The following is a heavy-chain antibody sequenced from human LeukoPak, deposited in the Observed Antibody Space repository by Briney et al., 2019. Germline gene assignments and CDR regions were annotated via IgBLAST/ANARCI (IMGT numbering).Heavy chain of an antibody. Sequence: PSETLSLTCTVSGGSISSYYWSWIRQPPGKGLEWIGYIYYSGSTNYNPSLKSRVTISVDTSKNQFSLKLSSVTAADTAVYYCARARSGYLYVFDYRGQGTLVTVSS. V-gene: IGHV4-59*01. CDR3: ARARSGYLYVFDY. CDR1: GGSISSYY. D-gene: IGHD3-3*01. J-gene: IGHJ4*02. CDR2: IYYSGST.